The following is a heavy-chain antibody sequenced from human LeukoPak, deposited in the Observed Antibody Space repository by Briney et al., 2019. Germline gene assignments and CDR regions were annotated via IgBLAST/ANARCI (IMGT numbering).Heavy chain of an antibody. Sequence: SEPLSLPCTASGRSLSSGGYHWRWIRQPPAKGLEWVGYIYHSGSTYYNPSLKSRVTISVDRSKNQFSLKLSSVTAADTAVYYCARGAYSSSSFFDYWGQGTLVTVSS. J-gene: IGHJ4*02. CDR2: IYHSGST. V-gene: IGHV4-30-2*01. CDR3: ARGAYSSSSFFDY. CDR1: GRSLSSGGYH. D-gene: IGHD6-6*01.